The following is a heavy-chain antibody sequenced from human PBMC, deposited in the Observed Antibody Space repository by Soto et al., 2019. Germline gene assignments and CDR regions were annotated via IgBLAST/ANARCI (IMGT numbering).Heavy chain of an antibody. Sequence: QVQLVQSGAEVKKPGASVKVSCKASGYTFPSYGISWVRQAPGQGLEGMGWSSAYNGNTNYAQKLQGRVTMTTDTPKSTAYRELRRLRSDDTAGYYCARIVWYWELLSWFDPWCQGTLVTVSS. D-gene: IGHD3-10*01. J-gene: IGHJ5*02. CDR1: GYTFPSYG. V-gene: IGHV1-18*01. CDR3: ARIVWYWELLSWFDP. CDR2: SSAYNGNT.